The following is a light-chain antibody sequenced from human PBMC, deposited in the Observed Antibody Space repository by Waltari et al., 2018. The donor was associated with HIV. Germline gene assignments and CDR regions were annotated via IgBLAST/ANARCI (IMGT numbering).Light chain of an antibody. J-gene: IGLJ2*01. Sequence: QSVLTQPPSVSGAPGQRVTISCTGGSSNIGAAYDVHCYQQIPGTAPKLLISGNKNRPSGVPDRFSASKSGTSASLAITGLQAEDEADYFCQSYDRSLSASVVFGGGTKLTVL. CDR1: SSNIGAAYD. CDR2: GNK. CDR3: QSYDRSLSASVV. V-gene: IGLV1-40*01.